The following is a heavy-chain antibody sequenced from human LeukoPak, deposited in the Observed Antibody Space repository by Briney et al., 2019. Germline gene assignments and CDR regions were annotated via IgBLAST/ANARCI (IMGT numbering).Heavy chain of an antibody. D-gene: IGHD3-22*01. CDR2: IYPGDSDT. CDR1: GYSFTSYW. CDR3: ARRRRGGDSSGYYYYFDY. V-gene: IGHV5-51*01. J-gene: IGHJ4*02. Sequence: GESPKISCKGSGYSFTSYWIGWVRQMPGKGLEWMGIIYPGDSDTRYSPSFQGQVTISADKSISTAYLQWSSLKASDTAMYYCARRRRGGDSSGYYYYFDYWGQGTLVTVSS.